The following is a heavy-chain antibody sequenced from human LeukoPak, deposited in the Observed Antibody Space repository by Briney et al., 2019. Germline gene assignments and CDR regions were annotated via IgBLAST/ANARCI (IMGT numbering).Heavy chain of an antibody. J-gene: IGHJ4*02. D-gene: IGHD1-1*01. CDR2: IFSTGGT. Sequence: SETLSLTCTVSGGSVGGYYWTWIRQPPGGGLQWIGFIFSTGGTNYNPSLKSRVAISTDTSKNQVSLRVTSVTAADTAVYYCATGGAFTTGRYNNWGQGTLVSVSS. CDR1: GGSVGGYY. CDR3: ATGGAFTTGRYNN. V-gene: IGHV4-4*09.